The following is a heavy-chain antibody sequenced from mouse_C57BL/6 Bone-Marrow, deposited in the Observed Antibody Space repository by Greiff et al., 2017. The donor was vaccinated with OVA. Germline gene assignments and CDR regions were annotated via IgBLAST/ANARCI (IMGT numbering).Heavy chain of an antibody. CDR1: GFNIKDDY. V-gene: IGHV14-4*01. Sequence: EVQLQQSGAELVRPGASVKLSCTASGFNIKDDYMHWVKQRPEQGLEWIGWIDPANGDTEYASKFQGKATITADTSSNTAYLQLSSLTSEDTAVYYCIPYYSNYAWFAYWGQGTLVTVAA. CDR3: IPYYSNYAWFAY. D-gene: IGHD2-5*01. CDR2: IDPANGDT. J-gene: IGHJ3*01.